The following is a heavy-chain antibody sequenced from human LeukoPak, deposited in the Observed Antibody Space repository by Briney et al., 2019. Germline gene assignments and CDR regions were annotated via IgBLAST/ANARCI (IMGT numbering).Heavy chain of an antibody. D-gene: IGHD4-17*01. CDR3: ATDRPHYGDGWFDP. Sequence: VSCXXSXXXLTELSMXWVRQAPGKGLEWMGGFDPEDGETIYAQKFQGRVTVTEDTSTDTAYMELSSLRSEDTAVYYCATDRPHYGDGWFDPWGQGTLVTVST. CDR2: FDPEDGET. CDR1: XXXLTELS. V-gene: IGHV1-24*01. J-gene: IGHJ5*02.